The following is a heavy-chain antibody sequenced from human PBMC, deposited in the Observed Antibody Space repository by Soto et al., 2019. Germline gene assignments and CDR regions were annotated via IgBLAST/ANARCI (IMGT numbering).Heavy chain of an antibody. J-gene: IGHJ5*02. D-gene: IGHD1-7*01. CDR2: TYYRSKWYN. Sequence: LPLTCELSGDSVCSNRAAWNWIRQSPSRGLEWLGRTYYRSKWYNDYAVSVKSRITINPDTSKNQFSLQLNSVTPEDTAVYYCAREERSTGTTGSWGQGTLVTVSS. V-gene: IGHV6-1*01. CDR1: GDSVCSNRAA. CDR3: AREERSTGTTGS.